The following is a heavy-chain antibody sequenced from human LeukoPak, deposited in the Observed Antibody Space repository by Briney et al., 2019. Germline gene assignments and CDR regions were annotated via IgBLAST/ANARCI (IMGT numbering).Heavy chain of an antibody. CDR3: ARAATIAARRDFDY. V-gene: IGHV3-30*02. J-gene: IGHJ4*02. D-gene: IGHD6-6*01. CDR2: IRFDGSNK. CDR1: GFTFSNFG. Sequence: PGGSLRLSCAASGFTFSNFGMHWVRQAPGKGLEWVAFIRFDGSNKYYADSVKGRFTISRDNAKNTLYLQMNSLRAEDTAVYYCARAATIAARRDFDYWGQGTLVTVSS.